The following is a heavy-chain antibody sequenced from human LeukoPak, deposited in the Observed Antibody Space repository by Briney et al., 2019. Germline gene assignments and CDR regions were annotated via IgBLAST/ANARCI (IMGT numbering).Heavy chain of an antibody. CDR3: KGQLESFDY. Sequence: GGSLGLSCAASGFTFSNAWMSWVRQAPGKELEWVGRIKSKTDGGTTDYAAPVKGRFTISRDDSKNTLYLQMNSLKTEDTAVYYCKGQLESFDYWGQGTLVTVSS. J-gene: IGHJ4*02. V-gene: IGHV3-15*01. CDR2: IKSKTDGGTT. D-gene: IGHD6-6*01. CDR1: GFTFSNAW.